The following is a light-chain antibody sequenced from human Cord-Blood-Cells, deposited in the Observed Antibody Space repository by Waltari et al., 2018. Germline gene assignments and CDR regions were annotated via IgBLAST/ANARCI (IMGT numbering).Light chain of an antibody. J-gene: IGKJ2*01. Sequence: DIQLTQSPCFLSASVGDRVTITCRASQGISSYLAWYQQKPGKAPKILIYAACTLQRGGPSRCSGSRAGTEVTLTISSLQPEDVATYYCQQLNSYPYTFGQGTKLEIK. CDR3: QQLNSYPYT. CDR2: AAC. V-gene: IGKV1-9*01. CDR1: QGISSY.